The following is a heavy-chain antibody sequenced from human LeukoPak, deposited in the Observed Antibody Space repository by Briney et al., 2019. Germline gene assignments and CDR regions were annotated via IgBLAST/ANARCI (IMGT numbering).Heavy chain of an antibody. CDR1: GFTFSTYA. J-gene: IGHJ4*02. CDR3: VKDSKSSGWYVPPNFDY. V-gene: IGHV3-64D*09. CDR2: VSSNVYST. Sequence: GGSLRLSCSASGFTFSTYAMHWVRQAPGKGLEYVSSVSSNVYSTHYADSVKGKFAISRDNSKNTLYLQMSSLRTEDTAVYYCVKDSKSSGWYVPPNFDYWGQGTLVTVSS. D-gene: IGHD6-19*01.